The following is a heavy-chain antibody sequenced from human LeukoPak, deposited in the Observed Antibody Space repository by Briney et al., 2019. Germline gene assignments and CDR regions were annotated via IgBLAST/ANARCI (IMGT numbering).Heavy chain of an antibody. Sequence: ASVKVSCKASGYTFNGYYMHGVQQAPGQGLEWMGWINPNSGGTNYAQDFHGRATMTRDTSISTAYMELSRMRSDDTAVDYCARSGDSVNLTCGQGTLVTVSS. CDR3: ARSGDSVNLT. V-gene: IGHV1-2*02. D-gene: IGHD2-15*01. CDR1: GYTFNGYY. J-gene: IGHJ5*02. CDR2: INPNSGGT.